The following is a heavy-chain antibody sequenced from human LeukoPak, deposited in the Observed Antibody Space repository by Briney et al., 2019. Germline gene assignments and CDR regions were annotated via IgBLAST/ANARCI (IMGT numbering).Heavy chain of an antibody. J-gene: IGHJ4*02. CDR3: AKGAYSSSWYLYDY. CDR1: GFTFSSYA. Sequence: GGSLRLSCAASGFTFSSYAMNWVRQAPGKGLEWVSAISGSGGITYNADSVKGRFTISRDNSKNTLYLQPNSLRAEDTAIYYCAKGAYSSSWYLYDYWGQGTLVTVSS. CDR2: ISGSGGIT. V-gene: IGHV3-23*01. D-gene: IGHD6-13*01.